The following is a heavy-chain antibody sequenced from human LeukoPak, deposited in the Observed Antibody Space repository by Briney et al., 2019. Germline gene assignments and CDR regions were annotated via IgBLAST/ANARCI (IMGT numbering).Heavy chain of an antibody. CDR2: IYTSGST. Sequence: KPSETLSLTCTVSGGSISSYYWSWIRQPAGKGLEWIGRIYTSGSTNYSPSLKSRVTMSVDTSKNQFSLKLSSVTAADTAVYYCAREGVGSGSYYPDAFDIWGQGTMVTVSS. CDR3: AREGVGSGSYYPDAFDI. D-gene: IGHD1-26*01. V-gene: IGHV4-4*07. CDR1: GGSISSYY. J-gene: IGHJ3*02.